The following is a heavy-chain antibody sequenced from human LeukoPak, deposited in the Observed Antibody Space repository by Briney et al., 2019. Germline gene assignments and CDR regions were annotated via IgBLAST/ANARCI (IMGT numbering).Heavy chain of an antibody. CDR2: ISSSGSTI. J-gene: IGHJ4*02. CDR1: GFTFSSYA. D-gene: IGHD4-17*01. V-gene: IGHV3-11*04. CDR3: ARDDYGDYGMNY. Sequence: GGSLRLPCAASGFTFSSYAMSWIRQAPGKGLEWVSYISSSGSTIYYADSVKGRFTISRDNAKNSLYLQMNSLRAEDTAMYYCARDDYGDYGMNYWGQGTLVTVSS.